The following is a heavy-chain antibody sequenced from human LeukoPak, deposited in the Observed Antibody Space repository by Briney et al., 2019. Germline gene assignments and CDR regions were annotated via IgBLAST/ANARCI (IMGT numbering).Heavy chain of an antibody. CDR2: IYSGGST. J-gene: IGHJ6*02. V-gene: IGHV3-66*01. CDR3: AKIRGVIDTLRAHYYGMDV. D-gene: IGHD3-10*01. CDR1: GFTVSSNY. Sequence: GGSLRLSCAASGFTVSSNYMSWVRQAPGKGLEWVSVIYSGGSTYYADSVKGSFTISRDNSKNTLYLQMNSLRAGDTAVYYCAKIRGVIDTLRAHYYGMDVWGQGTTVTVSS.